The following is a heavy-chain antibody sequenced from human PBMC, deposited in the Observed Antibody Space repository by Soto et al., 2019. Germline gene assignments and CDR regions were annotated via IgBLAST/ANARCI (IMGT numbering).Heavy chain of an antibody. J-gene: IGHJ4*02. Sequence: SETLSLTWTVPGGSINTYYWSWIRQSSGKGLEWIGRVYTTGSTNYNPSLKSRVTISVDTSKNQFSLKLSSVTAADTAVYYCARGVGIAAAGTSTVRYFDYWGQGTLVTVSS. D-gene: IGHD6-13*01. V-gene: IGHV4-4*07. CDR3: ARGVGIAAAGTSTVRYFDY. CDR2: VYTTGST. CDR1: GGSINTYY.